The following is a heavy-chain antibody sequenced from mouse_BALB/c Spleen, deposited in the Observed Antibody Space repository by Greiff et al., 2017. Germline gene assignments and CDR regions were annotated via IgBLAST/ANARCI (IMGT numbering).Heavy chain of an antibody. Sequence: EVQLQQSGAELVRSGASVKLSCTASGFNIKDYYMHWVKQRPEQGLEWIGWIDPENGDTEYAPKFQGKASITADTSSNTAYLQLSSLTSEDTAVYYCARDGNYYFDYWGQGTTLTVSS. CDR2: IDPENGDT. D-gene: IGHD2-1*01. CDR1: GFNIKDYY. J-gene: IGHJ2*01. CDR3: ARDGNYYFDY. V-gene: IGHV14-4*02.